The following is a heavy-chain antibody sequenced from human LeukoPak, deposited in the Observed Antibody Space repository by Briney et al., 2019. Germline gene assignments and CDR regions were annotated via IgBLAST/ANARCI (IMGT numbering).Heavy chain of an antibody. CDR2: IIPIFGTA. Sequence: SVKVSCKASGGTFSSYAISWVRQAPGQGLEWMGGIIPIFGTANYAQKFQGRVTITADESTSTAYMELSSLRSEDTAVYYCARGNIVVVPAAKDYYYMDVRGKGTTVTVSS. J-gene: IGHJ6*03. D-gene: IGHD2-2*01. CDR3: ARGNIVVVPAAKDYYYMDV. V-gene: IGHV1-69*13. CDR1: GGTFSSYA.